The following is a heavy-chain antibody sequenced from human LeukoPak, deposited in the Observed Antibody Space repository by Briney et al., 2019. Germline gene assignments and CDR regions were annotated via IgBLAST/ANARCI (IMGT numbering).Heavy chain of an antibody. CDR3: AKGLGYSRDGMDV. Sequence: GGSLRLSCAASGFTFSVYSMNWVRQAPGKGLEWVSSISSSSTYIHYADSVKGRFTISRDNSKNTLYLQMNSLRAEDTAVYYCAKGLGYSRDGMDVWGQGTTVTVSS. V-gene: IGHV3-21*04. CDR1: GFTFSVYS. J-gene: IGHJ6*02. D-gene: IGHD6-13*01. CDR2: ISSSSTYI.